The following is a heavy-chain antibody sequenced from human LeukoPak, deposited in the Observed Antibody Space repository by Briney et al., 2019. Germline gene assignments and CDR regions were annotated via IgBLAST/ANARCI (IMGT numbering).Heavy chain of an antibody. V-gene: IGHV1-24*01. J-gene: IGHJ6*02. CDR1: GYTSSVLS. D-gene: IGHD1-26*01. CDR2: FDPEDGET. Sequence: GASVKVSCKVSGYTSSVLSMQWVRRAPGKGLEWMGGFDPEDGETIYAQKFQGRVTMTEDTSTDTVYMELNSLKSEDAAVYYCAIPSGSFLGFYYALDVWGQGTTVTVSS. CDR3: AIPSGSFLGFYYALDV.